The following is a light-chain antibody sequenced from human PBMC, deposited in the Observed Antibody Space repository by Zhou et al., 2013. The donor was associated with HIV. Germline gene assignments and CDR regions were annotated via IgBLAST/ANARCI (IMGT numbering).Light chain of an antibody. J-gene: IGKJ1*01. V-gene: IGKV3-15*01. CDR3: QQYSDSPPWT. CDR1: QSVSSN. Sequence: EIVMTQSPATLSVSPGERATLSCRASQSVSSNLAWYQQKPGQAPRLLIYGAVTRAPGVPDRFSGGGSETDFSLTISSLQTEDFAVYFCQQYSDSPPWTFGQGTKVE. CDR2: GAV.